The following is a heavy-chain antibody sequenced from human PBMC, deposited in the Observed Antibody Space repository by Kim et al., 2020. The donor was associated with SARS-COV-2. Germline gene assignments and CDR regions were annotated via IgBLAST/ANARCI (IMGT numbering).Heavy chain of an antibody. CDR1: GFTFSSYA. CDR3: ARGGQQLVLFLGAFDI. J-gene: IGHJ3*02. Sequence: GGSLRLSCAASGFTFSSYAMHWVRQAPGKGLEWVAVISYDGSNKYYADSVKGRFTISRDNSKNTLYLQMNSLRAEDTAVYYCARGGQQLVLFLGAFDIWGQGTMVTVSS. D-gene: IGHD6-13*01. V-gene: IGHV3-30-3*01. CDR2: ISYDGSNK.